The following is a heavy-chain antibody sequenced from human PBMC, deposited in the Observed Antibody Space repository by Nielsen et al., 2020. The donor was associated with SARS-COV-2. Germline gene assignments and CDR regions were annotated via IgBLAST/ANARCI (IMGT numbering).Heavy chain of an antibody. CDR3: AGGSFNWAYRYCSGGSCLDY. CDR1: GYTLTELS. Sequence: SVKVSCKVSGYTLTELSMHWVRQAPGQGLEWMGGIIPIFGTANYAQKFQGRVTITADESTSTAYMELSSLRSEDTAVYYCAGGSFNWAYRYCSGGSCLDYWGQGTLVTVSS. J-gene: IGHJ4*02. V-gene: IGHV1-69*13. D-gene: IGHD2-15*01. CDR2: IIPIFGTA.